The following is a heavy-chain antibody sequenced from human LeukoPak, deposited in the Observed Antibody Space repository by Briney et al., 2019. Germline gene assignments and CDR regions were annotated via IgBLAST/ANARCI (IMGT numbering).Heavy chain of an antibody. CDR2: IYSGST. V-gene: IGHV4-61*02. J-gene: IGHJ4*01. Sequence: SETLSLTCTVSGGSISSDSDYWSWIRQPAGKGLEWIGRIYSGSTDYNPSLRSRLTISVDTSKNQFSLKLSSVTAADTAVYYCARGRVSGTTLYFDYWGQEPCSPSPQ. CDR1: GGSISSDSDY. D-gene: IGHD1-1*01. CDR3: ARGRVSGTTLYFDY.